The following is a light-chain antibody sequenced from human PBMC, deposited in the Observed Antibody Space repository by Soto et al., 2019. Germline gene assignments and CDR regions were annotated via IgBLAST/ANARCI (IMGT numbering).Light chain of an antibody. J-gene: IGLJ2*01. CDR3: CSYAGSNTLV. CDR2: DVS. V-gene: IGLV2-11*01. Sequence: QSVLTQPRSVSGSPGQSVTISCTGTSSDVGAYNHVSWYQQHPGKAPKLMIYDVSKRPSGVPDRFSGSKSGNTASLTISGLQAEDEADYHCCSYAGSNTLVFGGGTKVTVL. CDR1: SSDVGAYNH.